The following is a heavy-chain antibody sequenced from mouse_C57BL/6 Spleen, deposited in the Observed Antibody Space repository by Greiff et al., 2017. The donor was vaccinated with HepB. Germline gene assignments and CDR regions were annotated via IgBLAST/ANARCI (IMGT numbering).Heavy chain of an antibody. Sequence: VQLQQPGAELVKPGASVKLSCKASGYTFTSYWMQWVKQRPGQGLEWIGEIDPSDSYTNYNQKFKGKATLTVDTSSSTAYMQLSSLTSEDSAVYYCARGGDGYYDYWGKGTTLTVSS. J-gene: IGHJ2*01. CDR2: IDPSDSYT. V-gene: IGHV1-50*01. CDR3: ARGGDGYYDY. CDR1: GYTFTSYW. D-gene: IGHD2-3*01.